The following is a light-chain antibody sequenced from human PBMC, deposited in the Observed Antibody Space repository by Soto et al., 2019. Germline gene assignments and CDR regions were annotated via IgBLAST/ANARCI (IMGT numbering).Light chain of an antibody. CDR1: QSVSSY. CDR2: EVS. Sequence: EIVLTQSPATLSLSPGERATLSCRASQSVSSYLAWYLQKPGQSPQLLIYEVSTRVSGVPDRFSGSGSGTDFTLEISRVETDDVGIYYCMQSTQLPPTFGQGTRLEI. CDR3: MQSTQLPPT. V-gene: IGKV3-11*01. J-gene: IGKJ5*01.